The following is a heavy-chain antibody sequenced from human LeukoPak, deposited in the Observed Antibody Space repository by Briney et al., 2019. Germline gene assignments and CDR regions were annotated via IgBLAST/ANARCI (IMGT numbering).Heavy chain of an antibody. V-gene: IGHV3-30*03. CDR1: GFTFSSYG. CDR3: ARDLHTTGDY. D-gene: IGHD1-1*01. CDR2: ISYDGSNK. J-gene: IGHJ4*02. Sequence: PTGRSLRLSCAASGFTFSSYGMHWVRQAPGKGLEWAAVISYDGSNKYYEDSVKGRFTISRDNSKNTLYLQMNSLRADDTAVYYCARDLHTTGDYWGQGTLVTVSS.